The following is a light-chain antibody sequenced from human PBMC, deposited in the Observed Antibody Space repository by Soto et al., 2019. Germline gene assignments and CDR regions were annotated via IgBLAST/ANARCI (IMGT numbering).Light chain of an antibody. CDR3: QQTYTIPRGFS. CDR1: QSVGTY. CDR2: AAS. V-gene: IGKV1-39*01. Sequence: DIHMTQSPSSLSASVGDRVSITCRASQSVGTYLNWYQWKPGKVPQVLIYAASSLQSGVPSRFSGSGSGTDFSLTINSLQPEDVAIYFWQQTYTIPRGFSFGPGTKVGIK. J-gene: IGKJ3*01.